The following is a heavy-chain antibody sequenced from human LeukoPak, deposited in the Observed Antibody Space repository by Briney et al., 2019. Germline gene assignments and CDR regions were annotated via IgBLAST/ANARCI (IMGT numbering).Heavy chain of an antibody. CDR2: IDWDDDK. V-gene: IGHV2-70*11. CDR1: GFSLSTTGMC. Sequence: SGPTLVKPTQTLTLTCTFSGFSLSTTGMCVSWIRRPPGKALEWLARIDWDDDKYYTTSLKTRLTISKDTSKNQVVLTMTNMDPVDTATYYCARGTTVTMSDAFDIWGHGTMVTVSS. D-gene: IGHD4-17*01. CDR3: ARGTTVTMSDAFDI. J-gene: IGHJ3*02.